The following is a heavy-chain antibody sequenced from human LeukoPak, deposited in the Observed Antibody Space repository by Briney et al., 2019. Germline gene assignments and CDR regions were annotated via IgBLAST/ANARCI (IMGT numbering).Heavy chain of an antibody. D-gene: IGHD6-6*01. V-gene: IGHV4-34*01. Sequence: SETLSLTCGVNGGSLSGYYWIWIRQTPTQALEWIGEINHSGSTNYNPSLKSRVTISVDTSKNQFYLSLSSLPAADTAVYYCARRRWSSSSVIGYWGRGTRVTVSP. CDR3: ARRRWSSSSVIGY. CDR1: GGSLSGYY. J-gene: IGHJ4*02. CDR2: INHSGST.